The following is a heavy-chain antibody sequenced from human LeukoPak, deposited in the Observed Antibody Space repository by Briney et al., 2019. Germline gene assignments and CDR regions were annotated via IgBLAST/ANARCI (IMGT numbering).Heavy chain of an antibody. CDR1: GFTFSSYG. CDR2: IWYDGSNK. Sequence: GGSLRLSCAASGFTFSSYGMHWVRQAPGKGLEWVAVIWYDGSNKYYADSVKGRFTISRDNSKNTLYLQMNSLRAEDTAVYYCVRRGKDYYDAIDYWGQGTLVTVSS. V-gene: IGHV3-33*01. J-gene: IGHJ4*02. CDR3: VRRGKDYYDAIDY. D-gene: IGHD3-22*01.